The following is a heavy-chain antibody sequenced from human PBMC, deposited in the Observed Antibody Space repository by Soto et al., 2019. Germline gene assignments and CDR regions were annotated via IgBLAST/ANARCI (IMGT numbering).Heavy chain of an antibody. CDR1: GDTFNFYS. D-gene: IGHD3-10*01. V-gene: IGHV1-69*02. CDR2: VNPIVSIS. J-gene: IGHJ4*02. Sequence: QVQLVQSGAEVMRPGSSVKVSCKASGDTFNFYSINWERQAPGLGLEWMGRVNPIVSISNYAQKFQGRVTMTADKSMSTAYMELSSLRSEDTAIYYCASSYGSGYRAFDYWGQGALVTVSS. CDR3: ASSYGSGYRAFDY.